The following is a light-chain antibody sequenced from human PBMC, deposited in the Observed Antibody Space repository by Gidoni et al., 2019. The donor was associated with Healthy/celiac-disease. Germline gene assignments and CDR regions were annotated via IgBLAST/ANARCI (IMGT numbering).Light chain of an antibody. V-gene: IGKV3-20*01. CDR1: QSVSSSY. Sequence: EIVLTQAPGTLSLSPGERATLSCRDSQSVSSSYLAWYQQRPGQAPRLLIYGASSRATGIPDRFSGSGSGTDFTLTISRLEPEDFAVYYWQQYGSPPLFTFGPGTQVEIK. CDR3: QQYGSPPLFT. J-gene: IGKJ3*01. CDR2: GAS.